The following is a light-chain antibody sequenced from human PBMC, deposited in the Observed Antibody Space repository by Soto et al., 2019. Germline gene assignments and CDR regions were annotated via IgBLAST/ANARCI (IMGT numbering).Light chain of an antibody. CDR2: AAS. CDR3: KQANGSPST. CDR1: QGW. V-gene: IGKV1-12*02. Sequence: DIQMTQSPSSVSASVGDRVTITCRASQGWLAWYQQKPGKAPKLLIYAASSLQSGVPSRFSGSGSGTDFTLTISSLQPKDFETNYCKQANGSPSTFGPGTKVNIK. J-gene: IGKJ3*01.